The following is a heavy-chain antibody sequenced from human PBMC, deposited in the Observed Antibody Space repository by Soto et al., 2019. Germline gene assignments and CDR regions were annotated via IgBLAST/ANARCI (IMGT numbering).Heavy chain of an antibody. D-gene: IGHD2-2*01. Sequence: QVQLVQSGAEVKKPGASVKVSCKASGYTFTSYYMHWVRQAPGQGLEWMGIINPSGGSTSYAQKFQGRVTMTRDTSTSTVYMELSSLRSEDTAVYYCAREASDVVVPAATDYWGQGTLVTVSS. J-gene: IGHJ4*02. CDR3: AREASDVVVPAATDY. V-gene: IGHV1-46*01. CDR1: GYTFTSYY. CDR2: INPSGGST.